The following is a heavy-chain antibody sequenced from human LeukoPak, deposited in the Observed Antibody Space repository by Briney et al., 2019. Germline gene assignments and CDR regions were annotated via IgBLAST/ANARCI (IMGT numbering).Heavy chain of an antibody. V-gene: IGHV3-23*01. CDR3: AKDQGQAVVPRRFDY. Sequence: GGSLRLPCAASGFTFSTYAKSWVRQAPGKGLEWVSTIYYSGGNTYAADSVKGRFTISRDNAKNTLYLQMNSLRAEDTAVYYCAKDQGQAVVPRRFDYWGQGTLVTVSS. CDR1: GFTFSTYA. D-gene: IGHD2-15*01. CDR2: IYYSGGNT. J-gene: IGHJ4*02.